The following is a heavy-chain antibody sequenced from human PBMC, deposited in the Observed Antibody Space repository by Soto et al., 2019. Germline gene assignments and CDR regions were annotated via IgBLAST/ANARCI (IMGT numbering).Heavy chain of an antibody. Sequence: GGSLRLSCAASGFTFSDYYMSWIRQTPGKGLEWVSYISSSGSTIYYADSVKGRFTISRDNAKNSLYLQMNSLRAEDTAVYYCARVIAAAGTRFDPWGQGTLVTVSS. CDR2: ISSSGSTI. J-gene: IGHJ5*02. D-gene: IGHD6-13*01. V-gene: IGHV3-11*01. CDR3: ARVIAAAGTRFDP. CDR1: GFTFSDYY.